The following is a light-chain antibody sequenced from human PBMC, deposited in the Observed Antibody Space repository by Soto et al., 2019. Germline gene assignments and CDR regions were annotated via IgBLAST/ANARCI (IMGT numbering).Light chain of an antibody. CDR2: GAS. J-gene: IGKJ1*01. Sequence: EIVMTQSAVTLSVSPGQRATLSCRASQSVNSNLAWYQKKPGQAPRLVIYGASTRATGIQERFSGSGSGTEFTLTVSSLQSEDFAVYYCQQYNNWPRTFGQGTKVDI. V-gene: IGKV3D-15*01. CDR1: QSVNSN. CDR3: QQYNNWPRT.